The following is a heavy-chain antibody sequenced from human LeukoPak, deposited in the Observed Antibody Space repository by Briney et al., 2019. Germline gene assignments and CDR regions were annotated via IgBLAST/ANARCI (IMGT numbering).Heavy chain of an antibody. Sequence: ASVKVSCKASGYTFTSYGISWVRQAPGQGLEWMGWISAYNGNTNYAQKLQGRVTMTTDTSTSTAYMELRSLRSDDTAVYYCARDLKVPAAAPFDYWGQGTLDTVSS. CDR2: ISAYNGNT. J-gene: IGHJ4*02. CDR1: GYTFTSYG. V-gene: IGHV1-18*01. CDR3: ARDLKVPAAAPFDY. D-gene: IGHD2-2*01.